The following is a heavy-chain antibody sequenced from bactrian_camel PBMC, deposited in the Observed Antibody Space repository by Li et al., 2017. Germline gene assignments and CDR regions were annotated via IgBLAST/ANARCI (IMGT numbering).Heavy chain of an antibody. CDR1: KYPTSTNS. J-gene: IGHJ4*01. CDR2: IDRDAGT. V-gene: IGHV3S53*01. Sequence: HVQLVESGGGSVQTGESLRLSCARSKYPTSTNSMAWFRQSPGNEREGVATIDRDAGTFYSESVKGRAIIWRKDLGNYTKYLRMNSLKPEDTGMYYCAAARVCPSADRGSTAWEYWGQGTQVTVS. CDR3: AAARVCPSADRGSTAWEY. D-gene: IGHD2*01.